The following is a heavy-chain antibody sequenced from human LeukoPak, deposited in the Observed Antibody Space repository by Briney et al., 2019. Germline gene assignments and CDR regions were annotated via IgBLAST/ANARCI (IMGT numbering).Heavy chain of an antibody. CDR2: MNPNSGNT. D-gene: IGHD1-26*01. CDR3: ARGPKWTGSYYYFDF. V-gene: IGHV1-8*01. J-gene: IGHJ4*02. CDR1: GYTFPSYD. Sequence: GASVNVSCKTSGYTFPSYDINWVRQATGQGLEWMGWMNPNSGNTGCAQKFQGRVTITRNTSISTAYMELSSLRSEDTAVYFCARGPKWTGSYYYFDFWGQGTLVTVSS.